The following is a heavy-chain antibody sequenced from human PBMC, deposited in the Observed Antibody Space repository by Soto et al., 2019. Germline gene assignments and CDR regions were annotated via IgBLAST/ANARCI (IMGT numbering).Heavy chain of an antibody. J-gene: IGHJ6*02. V-gene: IGHV4-39*01. D-gene: IGHD6-19*01. CDR3: ARHGTGPWIAVAGDLDV. CDR1: GGSISSSSYY. CDR2: IYYSGST. Sequence: SETLSLTCTVSGGSISSSSYYWGWIRQPPGKGLEWIGSIYYSGSTYYNPSLKSRVTISVDTSKNQFSLKLSSVTAADTAVYYCARHGTGPWIAVAGDLDVWGQGTTVTVSS.